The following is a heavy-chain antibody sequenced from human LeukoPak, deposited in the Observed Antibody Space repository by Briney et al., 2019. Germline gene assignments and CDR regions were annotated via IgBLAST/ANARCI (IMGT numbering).Heavy chain of an antibody. D-gene: IGHD6-19*01. V-gene: IGHV4-4*07. J-gene: IGHJ4*02. CDR2: IHTSGST. CDR3: ARRDISSGWSFDY. CDR1: GGSIGNYH. Sequence: SETLSLTCTVSGGSIGNYHWSWIRQPAGKGLEWIGQIHTSGSTNYNPPLKSRVTMSIDTPENQLSLTIRSVTAADTAVYYCARRDISSGWSFDYWGQGTLVTVSS.